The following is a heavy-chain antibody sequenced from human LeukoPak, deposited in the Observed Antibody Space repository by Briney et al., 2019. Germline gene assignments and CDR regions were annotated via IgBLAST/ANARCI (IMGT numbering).Heavy chain of an antibody. V-gene: IGHV3-53*01. Sequence: ARGSLRDSCAASGFSVSTNSMNWVRQAPGQGLHWVSVIYSGGSTYYADSVKGRFTISRDNSKTTLYLQMNSLRAEDTAVYYCARDTVTTFRFRDYYYYGMDVWGQGTTVTVSS. D-gene: IGHD4-17*01. CDR2: IYSGGST. CDR3: ARDTVTTFRFRDYYYYGMDV. CDR1: GFSVSTNS. J-gene: IGHJ6*02.